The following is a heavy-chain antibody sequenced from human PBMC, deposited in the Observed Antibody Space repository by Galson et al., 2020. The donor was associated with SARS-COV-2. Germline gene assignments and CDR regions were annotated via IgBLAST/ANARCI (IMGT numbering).Heavy chain of an antibody. CDR3: ARGVGGMNV. CDR1: GFTIYGNY. J-gene: IGHJ6*04. V-gene: IGHV3-53*04. Sequence: GESLKISCVATGFTIYGNYINWVRQAPGKGLEWVSIIYAYSGANTYYADSVRGRFTISRHNSENTVYLQMNSLKLEDTAVYYCARGVGGMNVWGKGTTVTVSS. CDR2: IYAYSGANT. D-gene: IGHD3-10*01.